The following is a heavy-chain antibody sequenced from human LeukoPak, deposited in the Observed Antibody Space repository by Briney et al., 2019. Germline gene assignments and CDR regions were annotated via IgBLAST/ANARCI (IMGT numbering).Heavy chain of an antibody. CDR3: ARGGNGWFGEYTVDY. D-gene: IGHD3-10*01. Sequence: PGGSLRLSCVASGFTFSSYWMSWVRQAPGKGLEWVANIKQDGSEKYYVDSVKGRFTISRDNAKNSLYLQMNSLRAEDTAVYYCARGGNGWFGEYTVDYWGQGTLVTVSS. V-gene: IGHV3-7*01. CDR1: GFTFSSYW. J-gene: IGHJ4*02. CDR2: IKQDGSEK.